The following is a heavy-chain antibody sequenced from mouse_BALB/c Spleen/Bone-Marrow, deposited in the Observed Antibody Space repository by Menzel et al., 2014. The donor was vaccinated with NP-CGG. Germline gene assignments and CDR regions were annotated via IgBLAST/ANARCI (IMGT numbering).Heavy chain of an antibody. V-gene: IGHV2-9*02. CDR2: IWAGGST. Sequence: QVQLQQPGPGLVAPSQSLSITCTVSEFSLTSYGVHWVRQPPGKGLEWLGVIWAGGSTNYNSALISRLSISKDNSKSHVFLKMNSLQADDTAKYYGARGGSGRAWFAYWGQGTLVTVSA. CDR3: ARGGSGRAWFAY. D-gene: IGHD1-1*01. CDR1: EFSLTSYG. J-gene: IGHJ3*01.